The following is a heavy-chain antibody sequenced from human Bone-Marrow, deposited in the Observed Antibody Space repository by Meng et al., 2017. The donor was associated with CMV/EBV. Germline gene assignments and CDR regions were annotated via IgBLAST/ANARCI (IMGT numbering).Heavy chain of an antibody. CDR1: VGTFSNSA. CDR3: AETWYSTSSGGFFRG. CDR2: IIPASGTA. J-gene: IGHJ4*02. D-gene: IGHD6-6*01. Sequence: SSVIASRKVTVGTFSNSAISWVRQAPGQGLEWVGRIIPASGTAIHAQKFQGRVTITSDESASTGYMELSSLRSEDTAVYYCAETWYSTSSGGFFRGWDQGTLVTVSS. V-gene: IGHV1-69*13.